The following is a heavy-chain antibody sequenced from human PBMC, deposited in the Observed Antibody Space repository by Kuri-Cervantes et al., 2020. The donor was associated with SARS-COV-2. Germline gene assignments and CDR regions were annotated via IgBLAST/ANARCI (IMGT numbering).Heavy chain of an antibody. CDR3: ASGVYEEWELPGEDY. CDR2: ISTSSSYI. CDR1: GFTFNSYS. V-gene: IGHV3-21*01. J-gene: IGHJ4*02. Sequence: GGSLRLSCAASGFTFNSYSMNWVRQAPGKGLEWVSSISTSSSYIYYADSVKGRFTISRDNAKNSLYLQMNSLRDEDTAVYYCASGVYEEWELPGEDYWGQGTLVTVSS. D-gene: IGHD1-26*01.